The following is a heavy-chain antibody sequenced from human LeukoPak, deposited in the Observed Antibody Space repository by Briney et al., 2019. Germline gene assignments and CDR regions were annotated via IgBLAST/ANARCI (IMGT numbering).Heavy chain of an antibody. CDR2: IIPILGIA. J-gene: IGHJ1*01. CDR3: ARDQGYADEYFQH. D-gene: IGHD5-12*01. Sequence: ASVKVSCKASGGTFSSYAISWVRQAPGQGLEWMGRIIPILGIANYAQKFQGRVTITADKSTSTAYMELSSLRSEDTAVYYCARDQGYADEYFQHWGQGTLATVSS. CDR1: GGTFSSYA. V-gene: IGHV1-69*04.